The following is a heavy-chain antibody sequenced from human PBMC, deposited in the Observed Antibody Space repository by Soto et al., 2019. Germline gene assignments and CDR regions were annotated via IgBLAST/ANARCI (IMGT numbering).Heavy chain of an antibody. Sequence: SGGSLRLSCAASGFTFSSYGMHWVRQAPGKGLEWVAVISYDGNNKYYADSVKGRFTISRDNSKNTLSLQMNSLRAEDTAVYYCAKSVYNWNDGFFDYWGQGTLVTVSS. CDR2: ISYDGNNK. J-gene: IGHJ4*02. CDR3: AKSVYNWNDGFFDY. CDR1: GFTFSSYG. V-gene: IGHV3-30*18. D-gene: IGHD1-1*01.